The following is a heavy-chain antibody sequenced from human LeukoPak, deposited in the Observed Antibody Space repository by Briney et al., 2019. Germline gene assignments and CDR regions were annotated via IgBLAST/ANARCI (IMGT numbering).Heavy chain of an antibody. Sequence: GGTLRLSCAASGFTFNSYGMHWVRQAPGKGLEWVAFIRYDGSNKYYADSVKGRFTISRDNSKNTLYLQMNSLRAEDTAVYYCASCVGNRGSCPFGYWGQGTLVTVSS. CDR1: GFTFNSYG. D-gene: IGHD2-15*01. J-gene: IGHJ4*02. V-gene: IGHV3-30*02. CDR3: ASCVGNRGSCPFGY. CDR2: IRYDGSNK.